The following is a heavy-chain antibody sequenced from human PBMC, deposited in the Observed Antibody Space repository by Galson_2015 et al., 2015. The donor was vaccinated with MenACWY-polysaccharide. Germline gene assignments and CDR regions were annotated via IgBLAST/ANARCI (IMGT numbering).Heavy chain of an antibody. D-gene: IGHD2-2*01. V-gene: IGHV3-30-3*01. CDR2: ISYDATNK. J-gene: IGHJ6*02. CDR1: GFTFSRYA. CDR3: ARDYCSRTSCYGMDV. Sequence: SLRLSCAASGFTFSRYAMHWVRQAPGKGLEWVAAISYDATNKYYAESVKGRFTISRDNSKNTMYVRMNSLRAEDTAIYYCARDYCSRTSCYGMDVWGQGTTVTVSS.